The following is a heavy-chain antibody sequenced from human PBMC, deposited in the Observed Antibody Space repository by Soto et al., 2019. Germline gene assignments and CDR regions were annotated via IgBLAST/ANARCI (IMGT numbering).Heavy chain of an antibody. V-gene: IGHV1-46*01. J-gene: IGHJ4*02. D-gene: IGHD6-6*01. Sequence: SSVKVSCKASGYTFTRYYIHWVRQAPGQGPEWMGRINPDGGRATYAQNFNGRVTMTRDTSSSTVYIELSSLKFEDTAMYYCASGASSSSSFPPFDTWGQGSLSTVSS. CDR2: INPDGGRA. CDR3: ASGASSSSSFPPFDT. CDR1: GYTFTRYY.